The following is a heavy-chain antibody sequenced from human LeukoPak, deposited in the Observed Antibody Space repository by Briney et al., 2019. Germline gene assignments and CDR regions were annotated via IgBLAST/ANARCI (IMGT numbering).Heavy chain of an antibody. CDR1: GGAIRGSLHY. D-gene: IGHD4-17*01. Sequence: SETLSLTCTVSGGAIRGSLHYWGWTRQPPGKGLEYIGGIYYTGSPYYNPSLKSRVTISVDTSKNQFSLKLSSVTAADTAVYYCARYALRYGDPVPYFEYWGQGTLVTVSS. J-gene: IGHJ4*02. V-gene: IGHV4-39*01. CDR3: ARYALRYGDPVPYFEY. CDR2: IYYTGSP.